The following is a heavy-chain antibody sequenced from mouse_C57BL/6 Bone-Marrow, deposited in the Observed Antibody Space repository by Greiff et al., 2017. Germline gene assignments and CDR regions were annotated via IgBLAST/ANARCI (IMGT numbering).Heavy chain of an antibody. CDR1: GYTFTDYE. Sequence: VQLQQSGAELVRPGASVTLSCKASGYTFTDYEMHWVKQTPVHGLEWIGAIDPETGGTASNQKFKGKAILTADKSSSTAYMELRSLTSEDSAVYYCTNYDGYYDYAMDYWGQGTSVTVSS. V-gene: IGHV1-15*01. D-gene: IGHD2-3*01. J-gene: IGHJ4*01. CDR2: IDPETGGT. CDR3: TNYDGYYDYAMDY.